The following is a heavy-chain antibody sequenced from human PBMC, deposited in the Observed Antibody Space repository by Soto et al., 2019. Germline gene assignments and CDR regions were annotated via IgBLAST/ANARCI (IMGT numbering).Heavy chain of an antibody. J-gene: IGHJ1*01. CDR3: AREGSGYNF. D-gene: IGHD5-12*01. V-gene: IGHV1-69*13. CDR2: SIPVFGRP. CDR1: GGTFSSFG. Sequence: GASVKVSCMASGGTFSSFGISWVRQAPGQGLEWMGGSIPVFGRPNYAQRFRGRLTITADESTNTGYMELIDLTSEDTAVYYCAREGSGYNFWGQGTQVTVSS.